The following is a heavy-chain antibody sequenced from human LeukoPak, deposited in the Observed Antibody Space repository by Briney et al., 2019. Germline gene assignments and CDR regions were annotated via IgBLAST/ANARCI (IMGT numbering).Heavy chain of an antibody. Sequence: SETLSLTCAVYGGSFSGYYWSWIRQPPGKGLEWIGEIYHSGSTNYNPSLKSRVTISVDKSKNQFSLKLSSVTAADTAVYYCARGYRRGSYDYWGQGTLVTVSS. V-gene: IGHV4-34*01. D-gene: IGHD1-26*01. CDR1: GGSFSGYY. J-gene: IGHJ4*02. CDR3: ARGYRRGSYDY. CDR2: IYHSGST.